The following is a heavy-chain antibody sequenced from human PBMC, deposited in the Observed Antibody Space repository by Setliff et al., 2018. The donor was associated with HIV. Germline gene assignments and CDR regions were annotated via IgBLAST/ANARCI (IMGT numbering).Heavy chain of an antibody. CDR2: IRSDGSNK. CDR1: GLTFSNCG. D-gene: IGHD6-6*01. Sequence: GGSLRLSCAPSGLTFSNCGMNWVRLAPGKGLEWVASIRSDGSNKYYADSVTCRFTISRDDSKNRLYRHMNSLRAEDTAVYYCARDFGYSSSNDAFDIWGQGTMVTVSS. J-gene: IGHJ3*02. V-gene: IGHV3-30*02. CDR3: ARDFGYSSSNDAFDI.